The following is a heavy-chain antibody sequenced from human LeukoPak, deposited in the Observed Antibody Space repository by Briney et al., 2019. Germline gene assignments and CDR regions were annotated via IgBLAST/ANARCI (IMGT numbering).Heavy chain of an antibody. V-gene: IGHV1-8*01. CDR2: MNPNSGNT. D-gene: IGHD3-22*01. CDR1: GYTFTSYD. J-gene: IGHJ6*02. CDR3: ARGSLYDSSGYYESARYYYGMDV. Sequence: ASVKVSCKASGYTFTSYDINWVRQATGQGLEWMGWMNPNSGNTGYAQKFQGRVTMTRNTSISTAYVELSSLRSEDTAVYYCARGSLYDSSGYYESARYYYGMDVWGQGTTVTVSS.